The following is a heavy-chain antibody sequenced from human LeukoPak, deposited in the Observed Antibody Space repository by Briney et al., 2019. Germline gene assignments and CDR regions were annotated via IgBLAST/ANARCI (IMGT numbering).Heavy chain of an antibody. J-gene: IGHJ5*02. Sequence: SETLSLTCAVYGGSFSGYYWSWIRQPPGKGLEWIGEINQSGSTNHNPSLKSRVTISVDTSKNQFSLNLNSVTAADTAAYYCARGVFGRFDPWGQGTLVTVSS. CDR3: ARGVFGRFDP. D-gene: IGHD3-10*01. CDR1: GGSFSGYY. CDR2: INQSGST. V-gene: IGHV4-34*01.